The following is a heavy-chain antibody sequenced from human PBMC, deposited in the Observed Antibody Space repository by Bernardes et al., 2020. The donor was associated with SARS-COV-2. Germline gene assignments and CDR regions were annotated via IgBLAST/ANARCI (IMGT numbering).Heavy chain of an antibody. J-gene: IGHJ6*02. CDR1: GFTLSSYW. CDR2: IKQDGSEK. CDR3: ASSPCSSTSCYYYYGMDV. Sequence: GSLSLSCAASGFTLSSYWMSWVRPAPGKGLEWVANIKQDGSEKYYVDSVKGRFTISRDNAKNSLYLQMNSLRAEDTAVYYCASSPCSSTSCYYYYGMDVWGQGTTVTVSS. V-gene: IGHV3-7*01. D-gene: IGHD2-2*01.